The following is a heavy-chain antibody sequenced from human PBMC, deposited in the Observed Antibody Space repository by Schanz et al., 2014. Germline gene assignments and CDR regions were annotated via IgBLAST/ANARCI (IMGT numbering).Heavy chain of an antibody. CDR2: ITGASDHI. Sequence: EVQLLESGGGLVQPGGSLRLSCAASGFTFRGYAMSWVRQAPGRGLEWVSGITGASDHIDYAESVKGRFTISRDNAKNSLFLQMNSLRAEDTAVYYCAKDPRGDKNDRAYYFDYWGQGTMVTVSS. CDR3: AKDPRGDKNDRAYYFDY. CDR1: GFTFRGYA. J-gene: IGHJ4*03. D-gene: IGHD3-10*01. V-gene: IGHV3-23*01.